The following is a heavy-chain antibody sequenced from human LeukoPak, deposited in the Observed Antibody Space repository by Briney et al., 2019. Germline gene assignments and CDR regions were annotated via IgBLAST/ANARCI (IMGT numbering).Heavy chain of an antibody. CDR3: ARDYIAIAAAGVDYMDV. CDR1: GYTFTGYY. Sequence: RASVKVSCKASGYTFTGYYMHWVRQAPGQGLEWMGWINPNSGGTNYAQKFQGRVTMTRDTSISTAYMELSRLRSDDTAVYYCARDYIAIAAAGVDYMDVWGKGTTVTISS. J-gene: IGHJ6*03. V-gene: IGHV1-2*02. D-gene: IGHD6-13*01. CDR2: INPNSGGT.